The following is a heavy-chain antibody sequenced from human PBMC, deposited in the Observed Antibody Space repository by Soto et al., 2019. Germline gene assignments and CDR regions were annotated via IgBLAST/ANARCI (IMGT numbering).Heavy chain of an antibody. J-gene: IGHJ4*02. Sequence: PGGSLRLSCAASGFTFSSYAMHWVRQAPGKGLEWVAVISYDGSNKYYADSVKGRFTISRDNSKNSLYLQMNSLRAEDTAIYYCARDLREYSSTFRWGQGTLVTVSS. CDR3: ARDLREYSSTFR. D-gene: IGHD6-6*01. V-gene: IGHV3-30-3*01. CDR1: GFTFSSYA. CDR2: ISYDGSNK.